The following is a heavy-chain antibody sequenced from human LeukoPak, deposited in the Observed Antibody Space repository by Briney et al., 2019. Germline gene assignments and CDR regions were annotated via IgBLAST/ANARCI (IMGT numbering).Heavy chain of an antibody. Sequence: PSETLSLTCTVSGGSISSSSYYWGWIRQPPGKGLEWIGGIYYSGSTYYNPSLKSRVTISVDTSKNQFSLKLSSVTTADTAGDYCARVYSSGWYWFDPWGQGTLVTVSS. J-gene: IGHJ5*02. CDR1: GGSISSSSYY. V-gene: IGHV4-39*07. CDR2: IYYSGST. CDR3: ARVYSSGWYWFDP. D-gene: IGHD6-19*01.